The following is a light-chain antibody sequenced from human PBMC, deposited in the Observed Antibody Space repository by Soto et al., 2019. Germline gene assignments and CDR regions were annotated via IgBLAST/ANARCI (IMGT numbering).Light chain of an antibody. CDR2: WAS. Sequence: VMTRTPLSLSVAPGQPASISCKSSQSLLHITGETFLFWYQQKPGQPPKALIYWASTRESGVPDRFSGSGSGTDFTLTISSLQAEDVAVYYCQQYYTTPWTFGQGTKVDI. CDR1: QSLLHITGETF. CDR3: QQYYTTPWT. J-gene: IGKJ1*01. V-gene: IGKV4-1*01.